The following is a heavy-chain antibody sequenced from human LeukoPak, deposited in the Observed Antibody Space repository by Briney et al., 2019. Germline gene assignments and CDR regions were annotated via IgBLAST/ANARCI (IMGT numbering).Heavy chain of an antibody. CDR2: IYYSGST. J-gene: IGHJ4*02. Sequence: SETLSLTXTVSGGSISSYYWSWIRQPPGKGLEWIGYIYYSGSTNYNPSLKSRVTISVDTSKNQFSLKLSSVTAADTAVYYCARAPRAAAGSGVFDYWGQGTLVTVSS. CDR3: ARAPRAAAGSGVFDY. V-gene: IGHV4-59*01. CDR1: GGSISSYY. D-gene: IGHD6-13*01.